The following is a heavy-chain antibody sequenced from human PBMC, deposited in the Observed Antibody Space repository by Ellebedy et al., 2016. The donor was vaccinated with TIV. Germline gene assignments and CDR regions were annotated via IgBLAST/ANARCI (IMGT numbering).Heavy chain of an antibody. J-gene: IGHJ4*02. CDR3: AKEFGDYGDYIDY. D-gene: IGHD4-17*01. CDR1: GFTFSSYG. CDR2: ISYDGSNK. Sequence: GESLKISCAASGFTFSSYGMHWVRQAPGKGLEWVAVISYDGSNKYYADSVKGRFTISRDNSKNTLYLQMNSLRAEDTAVYHCAKEFGDYGDYIDYWGQGTLVTVSS. V-gene: IGHV3-30*18.